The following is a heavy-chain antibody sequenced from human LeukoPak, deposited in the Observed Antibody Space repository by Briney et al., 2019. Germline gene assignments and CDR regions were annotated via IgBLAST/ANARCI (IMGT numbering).Heavy chain of an antibody. Sequence: SQTLSLTCAVSGGSISSGGYSWSWIRQPPGKGLEWIGYIYHSGSTYYNPSLKGRVTISVDRSKNQFSLKLSSVTAADTAVYYCARGTTVTSFDYWGQGTLVTVSS. CDR2: IYHSGST. CDR3: ARGTTVTSFDY. V-gene: IGHV4-30-2*01. CDR1: GGSISSGGYS. J-gene: IGHJ4*02. D-gene: IGHD4-17*01.